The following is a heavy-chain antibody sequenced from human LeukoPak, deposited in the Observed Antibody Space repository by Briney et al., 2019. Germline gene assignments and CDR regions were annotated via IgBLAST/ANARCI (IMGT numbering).Heavy chain of an antibody. CDR2: ISGSGGST. Sequence: GGSLRLSCAASGFTFSNYALSWVRLAPGKGLEWVSSISGSGGSTYYADSVKGRFTISRDNSKNTLYLQMNSLRGEGTAVYYCAKGGGYDGDHVSDYWGQGTLVTVSS. CDR1: GFTFSNYA. D-gene: IGHD4-17*01. V-gene: IGHV3-23*01. J-gene: IGHJ4*02. CDR3: AKGGGYDGDHVSDY.